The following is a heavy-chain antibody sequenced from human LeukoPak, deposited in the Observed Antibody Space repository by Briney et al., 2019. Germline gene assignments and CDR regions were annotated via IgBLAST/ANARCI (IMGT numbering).Heavy chain of an antibody. CDR3: ARGAPAYYDILTGSVDFDY. CDR1: GFTFSSYG. V-gene: IGHV3-33*01. D-gene: IGHD3-9*01. Sequence: GGSLRLSCAASGFTFSSYGMHWVRQAPGKGLEWVAVIWYDGSNKYYADSVKGRFTISRDNSKNTLYLQMNSLRAEDTAVYYCARGAPAYYDILTGSVDFDYWGQGTLVTVSS. J-gene: IGHJ4*02. CDR2: IWYDGSNK.